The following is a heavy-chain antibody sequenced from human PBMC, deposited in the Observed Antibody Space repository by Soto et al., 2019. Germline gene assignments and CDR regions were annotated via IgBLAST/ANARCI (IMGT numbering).Heavy chain of an antibody. D-gene: IGHD6-13*01. J-gene: IGHJ4*02. CDR3: ARHAHYSSSWYGY. CDR1: GGSISSSSYY. Sequence: PSETLSLTCTVSGGSISSSSYYWGWIRQPPGKGLEWIGSIYYSGSTYYNPSLKSRVTISVDTSKNQFSLKLSSVTAADTAVYYCARHAHYSSSWYGYWGQGTLVTVSS. V-gene: IGHV4-39*01. CDR2: IYYSGST.